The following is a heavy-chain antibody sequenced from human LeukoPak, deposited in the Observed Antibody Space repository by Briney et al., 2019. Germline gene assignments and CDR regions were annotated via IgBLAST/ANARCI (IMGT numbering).Heavy chain of an antibody. V-gene: IGHV1-46*01. CDR1: GYTFTSYY. Sequence: GASVKVSCKASGYTFTSYYLHWVRQAPGQGLEWMGIINPNRGNTNYAQKFQGRVTLTRDTSTTTVYMELSSLGSEDTAVYYCTRDRDWGSSDPFDYWGQGTLVTVSS. D-gene: IGHD7-27*01. CDR2: INPNRGNT. J-gene: IGHJ4*02. CDR3: TRDRDWGSSDPFDY.